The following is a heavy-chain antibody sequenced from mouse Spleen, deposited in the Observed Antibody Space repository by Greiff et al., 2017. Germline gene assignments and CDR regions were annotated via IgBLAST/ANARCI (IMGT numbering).Heavy chain of an antibody. CDR3: ARHGGYGNAFDY. CDR2: ISSGGSYT. J-gene: IGHJ2*01. D-gene: IGHD2-1*01. CDR1: GFTFSSYA. Sequence: EVKLVESGGGLVKPGGSLKLTCAASGFTFSSYAMSWVRQTPEKRLEWVATISSGGSYTYYPDSVKGRFTISRDNAKNTLYLQMSSLRSEDTAMYYCARHGGYGNAFDYWGQGTTLTVSS. V-gene: IGHV5-9-3*01.